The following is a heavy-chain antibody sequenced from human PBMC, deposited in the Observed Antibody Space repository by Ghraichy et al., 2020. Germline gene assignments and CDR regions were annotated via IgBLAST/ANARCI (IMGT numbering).Heavy chain of an antibody. D-gene: IGHD2-2*01. J-gene: IGHJ4*02. Sequence: LETLSLTCAVSGGSISTSNWWSWVRQPPGKGLEWIGEIYHSGSTNYNPSLKSRVTISVDKSQNQFSLKLSSVTAADTAVYYCASSTSTPYYFDYWGQGTLVTVSS. CDR3: ASSTSTPYYFDY. V-gene: IGHV4-4*02. CDR1: GGSISTSNW. CDR2: IYHSGST.